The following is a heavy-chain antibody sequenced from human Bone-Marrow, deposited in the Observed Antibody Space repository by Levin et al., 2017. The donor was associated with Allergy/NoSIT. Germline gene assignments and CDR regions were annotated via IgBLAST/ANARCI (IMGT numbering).Heavy chain of an antibody. J-gene: IGHJ4*02. D-gene: IGHD6-19*01. V-gene: IGHV3-23*01. CDR1: RLSFSSYA. Sequence: GESLKISCAASRLSFSSYAMSWVRQAPGKGLEWVSGLSGSGGSTHYADSVKGRFTISRDNSKNTLFLQMNSLRAEDTAVYYCSKGDLGSSGWLSLDYWGQGTLVTVSS. CDR3: SKGDLGSSGWLSLDY. CDR2: LSGSGGST.